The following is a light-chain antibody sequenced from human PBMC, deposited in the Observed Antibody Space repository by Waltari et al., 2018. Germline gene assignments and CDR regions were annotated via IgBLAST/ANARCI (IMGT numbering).Light chain of an antibody. V-gene: IGLV1-44*01. CDR1: SSNIGGNT. CDR3: AAWDDSLNGWV. J-gene: IGLJ3*02. CDR2: NNN. Sequence: HSVLTQPHSASGTPGQRVTISCSGSSSNIGGNTVNWYQQLPGTAPKLLIHNNNQRPAGVPDRLSGSKSATSASLAISGLQSEDEADYYCAAWDDSLNGWVFGGGTKLTVL.